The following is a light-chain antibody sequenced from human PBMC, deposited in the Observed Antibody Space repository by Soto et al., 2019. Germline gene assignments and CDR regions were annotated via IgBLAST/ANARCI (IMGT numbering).Light chain of an antibody. CDR2: GAS. Sequence: EIVLTQSPGTLSLSPGERATLSCRASQTVSTNYLAWYQQKPGQAPRLLIYGASKRATGIPDRFSGSGSGTDFTLTISSLQPDDFATYYCQQYNSYWTFGQGTKVDIK. CDR3: QQYNSYWT. CDR1: QTVSTNY. J-gene: IGKJ1*01. V-gene: IGKV3-20*01.